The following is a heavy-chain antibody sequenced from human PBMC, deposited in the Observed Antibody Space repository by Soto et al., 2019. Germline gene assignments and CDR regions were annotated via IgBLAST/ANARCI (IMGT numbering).Heavy chain of an antibody. Sequence: GGSLRLSCAASGFTFSSYWMSWVRQAPGKGLVWVANIKGDGSERHYVDSVKGRFIISRDNAKNSLFLQMNSLRVEDTAVYYCARDGCTSATCDAYGMDVWGQGTTVTVSS. CDR2: IKGDGSER. CDR1: GFTFSSYW. J-gene: IGHJ6*02. D-gene: IGHD2-2*01. V-gene: IGHV3-7*03. CDR3: ARDGCTSATCDAYGMDV.